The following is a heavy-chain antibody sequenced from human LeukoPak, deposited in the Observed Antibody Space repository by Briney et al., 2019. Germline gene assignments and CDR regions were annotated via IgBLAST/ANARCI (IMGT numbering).Heavy chain of an antibody. CDR3: ARGNTAMVMLPFDP. J-gene: IGHJ5*02. D-gene: IGHD5-18*01. Sequence: ASVKVSCKASGYTLTSYDINWVRQATGQGLEWMGWMNPNSGNTGYAQKFQGRVTMTRNTSISTAYMELSSLRSEDTAVYYCARGNTAMVMLPFDPWGQGTLVTVSS. V-gene: IGHV1-8*01. CDR2: MNPNSGNT. CDR1: GYTLTSYD.